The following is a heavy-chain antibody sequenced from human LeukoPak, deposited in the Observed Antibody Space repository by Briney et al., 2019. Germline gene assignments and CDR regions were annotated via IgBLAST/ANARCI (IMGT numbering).Heavy chain of an antibody. CDR2: IYTGGTT. CDR1: AFTVSSNY. V-gene: IGHV3-66*01. J-gene: IGHJ6*03. D-gene: IGHD2-2*01. Sequence: GGSLRLSCAASAFTVSSNYLTWVRQAPGKGLEWVSVIYTGGTTYYADSVKGRFTISRDNSKNTLYLQMNSLRAEDTAVYYCAKVGYCSSTSCQGDYYYMDVWGKGTTVTVSS. CDR3: AKVGYCSSTSCQGDYYYMDV.